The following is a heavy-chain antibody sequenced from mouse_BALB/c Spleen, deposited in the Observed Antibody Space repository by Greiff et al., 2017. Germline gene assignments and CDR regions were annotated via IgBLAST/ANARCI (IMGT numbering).Heavy chain of an antibody. J-gene: IGHJ1*01. V-gene: IGHV3-2*02. D-gene: IGHD1-1*01. Sequence: VQLQQSGPGLVKPSQSLSLTCTVTGYSITSDYAWNWIRQFPGNKLEWMGYISYSGSTSYNPSLKSRISITRDTSKNQFFLQLNSVTTEDTATYYCARGATTVVDWYFDVWGAGTTVTVSS. CDR1: GYSITSDYA. CDR2: ISYSGST. CDR3: ARGATTVVDWYFDV.